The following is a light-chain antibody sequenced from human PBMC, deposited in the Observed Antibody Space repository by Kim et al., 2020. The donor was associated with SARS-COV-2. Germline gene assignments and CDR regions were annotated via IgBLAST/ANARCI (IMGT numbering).Light chain of an antibody. CDR2: NNN. CDR3: QSYASGMGVV. Sequence: GQWVTISCTGSSSNIGAGYDVHWYQQHPGKAPKLLIYNNNNRPSGVPDRFSGSKSGTSASLAITGLQAEDEADYYCQSYASGMGVVFGGGTKLTVL. V-gene: IGLV1-40*01. J-gene: IGLJ2*01. CDR1: SSNIGAGYD.